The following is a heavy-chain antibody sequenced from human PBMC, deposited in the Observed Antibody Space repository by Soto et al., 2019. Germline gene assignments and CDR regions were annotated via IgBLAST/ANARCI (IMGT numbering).Heavy chain of an antibody. J-gene: IGHJ4*02. D-gene: IGHD3-3*01. Sequence: SETLSLTCAVYGGSFSGYYWSWIRQPPGKGLEWIGEINHSGSINYNPSLKSRVTISVDTSKNQFSLKLSSVTAADTAVYYCARADYDFWSGYFDYWGQGTLVTVSS. CDR3: ARADYDFWSGYFDY. V-gene: IGHV4-34*01. CDR1: GGSFSGYY. CDR2: INHSGSI.